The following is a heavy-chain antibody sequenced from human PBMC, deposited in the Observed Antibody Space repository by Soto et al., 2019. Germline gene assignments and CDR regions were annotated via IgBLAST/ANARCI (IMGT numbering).Heavy chain of an antibody. CDR3: ARAGRGDYYYYGMDV. J-gene: IGHJ6*02. Sequence: EASVKVSCKASGYTFTGYYMHWVRQAPGQGLEWMGWINPNSGGTNYAQKFQGWVTMTRDTSISTAYMELSRLRSDDTAVYYCARAGRGDYYYYGMDVWGQGTTVTVSS. V-gene: IGHV1-2*04. D-gene: IGHD3-10*01. CDR2: INPNSGGT. CDR1: GYTFTGYY.